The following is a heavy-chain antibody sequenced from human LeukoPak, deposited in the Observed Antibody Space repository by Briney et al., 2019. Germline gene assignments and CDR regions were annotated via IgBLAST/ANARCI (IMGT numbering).Heavy chain of an antibody. V-gene: IGHV3-30*18. Sequence: GRSLRLSCAASGFTFSSYGMHWVRQAPGKGLEWVAVISYDGSNKYYADSVKGRFTISRDNSKNTLYLQMNSLRAEDTAVYYRAKDLSYDLVMDVWGKGTTVTVSS. CDR1: GFTFSSYG. CDR3: AKDLSYDLVMDV. D-gene: IGHD2-8*02. J-gene: IGHJ6*04. CDR2: ISYDGSNK.